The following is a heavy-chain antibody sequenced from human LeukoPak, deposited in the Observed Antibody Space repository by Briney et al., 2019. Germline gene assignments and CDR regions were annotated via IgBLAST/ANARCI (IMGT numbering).Heavy chain of an antibody. J-gene: IGHJ4*02. D-gene: IGHD2-2*01. CDR3: AKDQVVPFDY. CDR1: GFTFDDYT. V-gene: IGHV3-43*01. Sequence: GGSLRLSCAASGFTFDDYTMHWVRQAPGKGLEWVSLISWDGGSTYYADSVKGRFTISRGNSKNTLYLQMNSLRAEDTAVYFCAKDQVVPFDYWGQGTLVTVSS. CDR2: ISWDGGST.